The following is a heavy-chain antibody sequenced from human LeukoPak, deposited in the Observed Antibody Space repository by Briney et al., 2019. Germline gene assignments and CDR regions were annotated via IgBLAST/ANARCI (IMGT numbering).Heavy chain of an antibody. CDR2: ISAYNGNT. Sequence: ASVKVSCTASGYTFTIFGISWVRQAPGQGLEWMGWISAYNGNTNYAQRLQGRVTMTTDTSTTTAYMELRSLTSDDTAMYYCARDGSERPHYMDVWGKGTTVTVSS. V-gene: IGHV1-18*01. J-gene: IGHJ6*03. CDR3: ARDGSERPHYMDV. D-gene: IGHD1-1*01. CDR1: GYTFTIFG.